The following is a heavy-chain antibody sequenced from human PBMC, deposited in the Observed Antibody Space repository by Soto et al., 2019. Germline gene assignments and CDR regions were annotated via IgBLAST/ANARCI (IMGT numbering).Heavy chain of an antibody. CDR3: TREASSWGFAFDL. J-gene: IGHJ3*01. Sequence: EVQLLESGGGLVQPGGSLRLSCAASGFTFSHYAMSWVRQAPGKGLQWVSTIFGSGAPTHYADSVKGRFGISRDNSNNMLFLEINSLKDEYTAVYYCTREASSWGFAFDLWGQGTRVAVSS. V-gene: IGHV3-23*01. D-gene: IGHD3-16*01. CDR2: IFGSGAPT. CDR1: GFTFSHYA.